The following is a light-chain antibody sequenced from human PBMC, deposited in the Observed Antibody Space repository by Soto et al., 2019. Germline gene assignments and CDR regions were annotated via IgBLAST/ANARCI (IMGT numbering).Light chain of an antibody. CDR2: DVG. CDR1: SSDIGGYNY. Sequence: QSALTQPRSVFGSPGQSVTISCTGTSSDIGGYNYVSWYQQHPGKAPKLMIYDVGKRPSGVPDRFSGSKSGNTASLTISGLQAEDEADYCCCSYAGSYTYVFGTGTKLTVL. J-gene: IGLJ1*01. V-gene: IGLV2-11*01. CDR3: CSYAGSYTYV.